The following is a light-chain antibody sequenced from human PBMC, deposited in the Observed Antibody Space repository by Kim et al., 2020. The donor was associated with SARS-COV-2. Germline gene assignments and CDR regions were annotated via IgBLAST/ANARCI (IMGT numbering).Light chain of an antibody. Sequence: SLSAGEGATLCCSASQSVGDFLAWYQQRPGQAPRLLIYDASRRATGIPTRFSGSGSGTDFTLTVSTLEYEDFALYYCQRSSWPITFGQGTRLEIK. CDR2: DAS. V-gene: IGKV3-11*01. CDR3: QRSSWPIT. CDR1: QSVGDF. J-gene: IGKJ5*01.